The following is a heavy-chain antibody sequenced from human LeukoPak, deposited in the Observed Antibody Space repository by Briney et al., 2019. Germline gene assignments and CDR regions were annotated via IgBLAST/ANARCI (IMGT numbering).Heavy chain of an antibody. CDR2: INSDGSST. CDR1: GFTFRSYW. CDR3: VRDLDY. J-gene: IGHJ4*02. V-gene: IGHV3-74*01. Sequence: PGGSLRLSCAASGFTFRSYWMHWVRQAPGKGLVWVPRINSDGSSTNYADSVKGRFTISRDNAKSTLYLQMNSLRAEDTAVYYCVRDLDYWGQGALVTVSS.